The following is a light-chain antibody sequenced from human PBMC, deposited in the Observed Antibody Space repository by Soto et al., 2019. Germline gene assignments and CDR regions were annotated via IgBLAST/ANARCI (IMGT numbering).Light chain of an antibody. CDR2: GAS. J-gene: IGKJ2*01. CDR1: QSVSSN. CDR3: QQYNNCPPYT. Sequence: EIVMTQSPATLSVSPGERATLSCRASQSVSSNLAWYQQKPGQAPRLLIYGASTRATGIPARFSGGGSGTEFTLTISSLQSEDFAVYYYQQYNNCPPYTFGQGTKLEIK. V-gene: IGKV3-15*01.